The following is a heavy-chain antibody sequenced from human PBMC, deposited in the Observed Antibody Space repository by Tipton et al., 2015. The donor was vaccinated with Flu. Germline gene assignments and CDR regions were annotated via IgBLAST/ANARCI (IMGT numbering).Heavy chain of an antibody. Sequence: SLRLSCAASGFTFSSYWMSWVRQAPGKGLEWVANIKQDGSEKYYVDSVKGRFTISRDNAKNSLYLQMNSLRAEDTAVYYCARRGYGDFPSKSYYYGMDVWGQGTTVTVSS. D-gene: IGHD4-17*01. V-gene: IGHV3-7*01. J-gene: IGHJ6*02. CDR2: IKQDGSEK. CDR1: GFTFSSYW. CDR3: ARRGYGDFPSKSYYYGMDV.